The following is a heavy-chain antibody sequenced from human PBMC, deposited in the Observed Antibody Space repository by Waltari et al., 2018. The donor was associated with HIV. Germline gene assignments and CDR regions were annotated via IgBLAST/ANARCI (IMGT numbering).Heavy chain of an antibody. J-gene: IGHJ4*02. CDR2: IKSKTDGGTT. D-gene: IGHD6-19*01. Sequence: EVQLVESGGGLVKPGGSLRLSCAASGFTFSNRWMSWVRQAPGKGLEWVGRIKSKTDGGTTDYAAPVKGRFTISRDDSKNTLYLQMNSLKTEDTAVYYCTTEQWLGGPFDYWGQGTLVTVSS. CDR3: TTEQWLGGPFDY. V-gene: IGHV3-15*01. CDR1: GFTFSNRW.